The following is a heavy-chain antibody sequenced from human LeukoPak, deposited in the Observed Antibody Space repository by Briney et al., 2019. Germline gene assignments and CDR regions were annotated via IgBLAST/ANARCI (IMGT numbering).Heavy chain of an antibody. CDR2: INPSGGST. D-gene: IGHD2-8*01. Sequence: ASVKVSCKASGYTFTSYYMHWVRQAPGQGLEWMGIINPSGGSTSYAQKFQGRVTMTRDTSTSTVYMELSSLRSEDTAVYYCASGPYCTNGVCYGSNWFDPWGQGTLVTVSS. V-gene: IGHV1-46*01. J-gene: IGHJ5*02. CDR1: GYTFTSYY. CDR3: ASGPYCTNGVCYGSNWFDP.